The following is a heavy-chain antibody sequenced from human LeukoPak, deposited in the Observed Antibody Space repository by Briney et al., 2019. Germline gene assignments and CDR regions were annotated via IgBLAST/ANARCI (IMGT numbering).Heavy chain of an antibody. J-gene: IGHJ1*01. CDR3: ASLGGAGSLQH. Sequence: SETLSLTCTVSGGSISSYYWSWIRQPPGKGLEWVGYIYYSGSTNYNPSLKSRATISVDTSKNQFSLKLSSVTAADTAVYYCASLGGAGSLQHWGQGTLVTVSS. CDR1: GGSISSYY. V-gene: IGHV4-59*01. D-gene: IGHD3-16*01. CDR2: IYYSGST.